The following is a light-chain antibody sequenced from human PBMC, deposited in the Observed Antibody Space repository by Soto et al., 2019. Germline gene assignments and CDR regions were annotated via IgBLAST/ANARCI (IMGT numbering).Light chain of an antibody. CDR1: TSNIGSNT. J-gene: IGLJ2*01. V-gene: IGLV1-44*01. Sequence: QPVLTQPPSASGTPGQRVTISCAGSTSNIGSNTVNWYQQLPGTAPKLVIHTNNQRPSGVPDRFSGSKSGTSASLAISGLQSEDEADYYCAAWDDSLNGVTFGGGTKLTVL. CDR3: AAWDDSLNGVT. CDR2: TNN.